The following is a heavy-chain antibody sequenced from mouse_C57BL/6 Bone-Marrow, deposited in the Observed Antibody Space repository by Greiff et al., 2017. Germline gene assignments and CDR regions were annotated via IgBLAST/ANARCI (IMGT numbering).Heavy chain of an antibody. J-gene: IGHJ2*01. CDR3: ARPYYYGSSFFDY. CDR1: GYAFSSSW. Sequence: VQLQQSGPELVKPGASVKISCKASGYAFSSSWMNWVKQRPGQGLEWIGRIYPGDGDTNYNGKFKGKATLTADKSSSTAYMQLSSLTSEDSAVYFCARPYYYGSSFFDYWGQGTTLTVSS. CDR2: IYPGDGDT. D-gene: IGHD1-1*01. V-gene: IGHV1-82*01.